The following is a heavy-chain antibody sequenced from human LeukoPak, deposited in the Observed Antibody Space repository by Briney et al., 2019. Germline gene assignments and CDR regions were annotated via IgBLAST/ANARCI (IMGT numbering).Heavy chain of an antibody. J-gene: IGHJ4*02. CDR1: GFTFSNAW. CDR2: ISGSGGST. Sequence: GGSLRLSCAASGFTFSNAWMSWVRQAPGKGLEWVSAISGSGGSTYYADSVKGRFTISRDNSKNTLYLQMNSLRAEDTAVYYCAKVIQTLSYYYDSSGYGPWGYWGQGTLVNVSS. V-gene: IGHV3-23*01. CDR3: AKVIQTLSYYYDSSGYGPWGY. D-gene: IGHD3-22*01.